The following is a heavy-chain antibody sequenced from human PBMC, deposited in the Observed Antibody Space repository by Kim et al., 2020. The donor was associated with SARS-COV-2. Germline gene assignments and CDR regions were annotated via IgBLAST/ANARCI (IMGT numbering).Heavy chain of an antibody. J-gene: IGHJ4*02. V-gene: IGHV1-46*01. D-gene: IGHD6-19*01. CDR3: ARDLSGGWTFDY. CDR2: IYVHDANT. CDR1: GYTFTKNH. Sequence: ASVKVSCKASGYTFTKNHMHWVRQAPGQGLEWMGIIYVHDANTIYAQRFRGRVAMTRDTSTNTFYMELSSLRSEDTAVYYCARDLSGGWTFDYWGQGTLV.